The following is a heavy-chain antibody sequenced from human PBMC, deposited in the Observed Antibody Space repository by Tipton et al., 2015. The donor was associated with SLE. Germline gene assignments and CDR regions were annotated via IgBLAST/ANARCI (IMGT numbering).Heavy chain of an antibody. Sequence: SLRLSCAASGFSFSRYWVHWVRQAPGKGLVWVSRISSDGSSTSYADSVKGRFTISRDNAKNTLYRQMTSLRPEDTAVYYCTRENMATTSVFYFDKWGQGTLVTVSS. CDR2: ISSDGSST. CDR1: GFSFSRYW. V-gene: IGHV3-74*01. D-gene: IGHD5-24*01. J-gene: IGHJ4*02. CDR3: TRENMATTSVFYFDK.